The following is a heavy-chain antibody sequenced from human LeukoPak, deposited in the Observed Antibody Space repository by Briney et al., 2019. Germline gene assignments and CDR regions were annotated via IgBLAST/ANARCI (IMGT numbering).Heavy chain of an antibody. V-gene: IGHV3-30*02. CDR3: AKPHFDD. CDR2: IRYDGSNK. Sequence: GGSLRLSCAASGFTFSSYSMNWVRQAPGKGLEWVAFIRYDGSNKYYADSVKGRFTISRDNSKNTLYLQMNSLRAGDTAVYYCAKPHFDDWGQGTLVTVSS. J-gene: IGHJ4*02. CDR1: GFTFSSYS.